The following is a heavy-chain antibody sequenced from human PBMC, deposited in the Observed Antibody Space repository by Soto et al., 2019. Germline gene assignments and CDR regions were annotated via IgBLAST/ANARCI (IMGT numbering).Heavy chain of an antibody. J-gene: IGHJ4*02. Sequence: PGGSLRLSCAASGFTFSSYSMNWVRQAPGKGLEWVPSISSSSSYIYYADSVKGRFTISRDNAKNSLYLQMNSLRAEDTAVYYCARVKGIWFGELVDYWGQGTLVTVSS. CDR3: ARVKGIWFGELVDY. CDR2: ISSSSSYI. V-gene: IGHV3-21*01. D-gene: IGHD3-10*01. CDR1: GFTFSSYS.